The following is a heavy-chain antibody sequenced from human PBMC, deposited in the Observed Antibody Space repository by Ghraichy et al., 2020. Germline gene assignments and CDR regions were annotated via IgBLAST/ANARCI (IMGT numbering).Heavy chain of an antibody. CDR1: GFTFGSYW. CDR3: TRESAGGVFFINHVDY. D-gene: IGHD2-8*02. CDR2: IKQDGSEK. V-gene: IGHV3-7*03. Sequence: GGSLRLSCAASGFTFGSYWMSWVRQAPGKGLEWVANIKQDGSEKYCVDSVKGRFTISRDNAKNSLYLQMNSLRAEDTAVYYCTRESAGGVFFINHVDYWGQGTLVTVSS. J-gene: IGHJ4*02.